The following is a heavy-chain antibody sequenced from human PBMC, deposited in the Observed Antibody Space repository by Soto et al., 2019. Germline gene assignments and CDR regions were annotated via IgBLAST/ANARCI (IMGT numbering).Heavy chain of an antibody. J-gene: IGHJ4*02. CDR3: ARTLWIPFDY. CDR2: INHSGST. CDR1: GGSFSGYY. Sequence: QVQLQQWGAGLLKPSETLSLTCAVYGGSFSGYYWSWIRQPPGKGQEWIGEINHSGSTNYNPSFKSRVTISVDTSKNQFSLTLSSVTAADTAVYYCARTLWIPFDYWGQGTLVTVSS. D-gene: IGHD5-12*01. V-gene: IGHV4-34*01.